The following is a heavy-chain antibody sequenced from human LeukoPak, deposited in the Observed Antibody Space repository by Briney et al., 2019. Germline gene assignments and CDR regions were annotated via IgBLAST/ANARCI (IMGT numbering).Heavy chain of an antibody. CDR2: IIPILGIA. CDR3: ARGSYLSWNY. V-gene: IGHV1-69*04. J-gene: IGHJ4*02. CDR1: GGTFSSYA. D-gene: IGHD1-26*01. Sequence: GSSVKVSFKASGGTFSSYAISWVRQAPGQGLEWMGRIIPILGIANYAQKFQGRVTITADKSTSTAYMELSSLRSEDTAVYYCARGSYLSWNYWGQGTLVTVSS.